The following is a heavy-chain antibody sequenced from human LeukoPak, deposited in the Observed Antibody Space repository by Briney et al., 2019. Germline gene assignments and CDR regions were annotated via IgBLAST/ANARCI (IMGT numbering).Heavy chain of an antibody. D-gene: IGHD3-10*01. CDR2: IYWDDDK. J-gene: IGHJ4*02. V-gene: IGHV2-5*02. CDR1: GFSLSTSEMG. CDR3: ARRAGGSSFDF. Sequence: SGPTLVNPTQTLTLTCSFSGFSLSTSEMGVGWIRQPPGKALEWLAIIYWDDDKRYSPSLKSRLTITKDNSKDQVVLTMSNMVPVDTATYYCARRAGGSSFDFWGPGTLVTVSS.